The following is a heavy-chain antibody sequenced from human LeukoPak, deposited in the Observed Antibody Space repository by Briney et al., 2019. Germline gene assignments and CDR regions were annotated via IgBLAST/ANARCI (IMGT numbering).Heavy chain of an antibody. CDR3: ARVGTGQYPPSYYFDY. Sequence: PSETLSLTCTVSGGSISSYYWSWIRQPPGKGLEWIGYIYYSGSTNYNPSLKSRVTISVDTSKNQFSLKLSSVTAADTAVYYCARVGTGQYPPSYYFDYWGQGTLVTVSS. D-gene: IGHD2-8*02. V-gene: IGHV4-59*01. J-gene: IGHJ4*02. CDR2: IYYSGST. CDR1: GGSISSYY.